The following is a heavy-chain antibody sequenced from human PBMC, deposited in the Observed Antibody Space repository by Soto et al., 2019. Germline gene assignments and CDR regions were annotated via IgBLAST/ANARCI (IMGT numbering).Heavy chain of an antibody. J-gene: IGHJ4*02. CDR2: IMPIFGTT. CDR3: AMIEYSSGSDY. D-gene: IGHD6-19*01. CDR1: GGTFSSFP. V-gene: IGHV1-69*13. Sequence: SVKVSFKASGGTFSSFPIAWVRQAPGQGLEWVGGIMPIFGTTKYAQNFRDRVTIYADESTSTAYMELSSLRFEDTAVYYCAMIEYSSGSDYWGQGTLVTVSS.